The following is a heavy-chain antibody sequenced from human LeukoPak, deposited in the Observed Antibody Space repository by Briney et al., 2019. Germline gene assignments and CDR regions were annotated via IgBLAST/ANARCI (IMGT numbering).Heavy chain of an antibody. Sequence: GGSLRLSCAASGFTFSSYSMNWVRQAPGKGLVWVSRINTDGSSTSYADSVKGRFTISRDNAKNTLYLQMNSLRAEDTAVYYCARDGDYYYYMDVWGKGTTVTVSS. CDR3: ARDGDYYYYMDV. CDR1: GFTFSSYS. J-gene: IGHJ6*03. D-gene: IGHD3-16*01. V-gene: IGHV3-74*01. CDR2: INTDGSST.